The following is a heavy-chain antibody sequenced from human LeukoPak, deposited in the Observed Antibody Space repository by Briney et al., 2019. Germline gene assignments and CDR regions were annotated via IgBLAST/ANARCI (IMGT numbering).Heavy chain of an antibody. CDR3: ARVSPTTAVTPDQGFFDY. CDR1: GYTFTSYD. V-gene: IGHV1-8*01. CDR2: MNPNSGNT. D-gene: IGHD4-23*01. J-gene: IGHJ4*02. Sequence: ASVKVSCKASGYTFTSYDINWVRQATGQGLEWMGWMNPNSGNTGYAQKFQGRVTMTRNTSISTAYMELSSLRSEDTAVYYCARVSPTTAVTPDQGFFDYWGQGTLVTVSS.